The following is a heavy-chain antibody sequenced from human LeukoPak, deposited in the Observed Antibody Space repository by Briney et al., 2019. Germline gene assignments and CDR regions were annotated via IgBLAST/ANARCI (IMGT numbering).Heavy chain of an antibody. Sequence: ASVKVSCKASGYTFTGYYMHWVRQAPGQGLGWMGWINPNSGETNYVQKFQGRVTMTRDTSISTAYMDLSRLRSDDTAVYYCARGGYRGSYYDAFDIWGQGTMVTVSS. D-gene: IGHD1-26*01. J-gene: IGHJ3*02. CDR3: ARGGYRGSYYDAFDI. V-gene: IGHV1-2*02. CDR2: INPNSGET. CDR1: GYTFTGYY.